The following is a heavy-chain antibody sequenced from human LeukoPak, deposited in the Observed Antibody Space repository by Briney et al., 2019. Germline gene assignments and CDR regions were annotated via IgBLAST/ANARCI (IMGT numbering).Heavy chain of an antibody. CDR1: GFTFSTYS. V-gene: IGHV3-48*04. J-gene: IGHJ4*02. CDR2: ISSSSSII. CDR3: ARGGFGSLDY. D-gene: IGHD2-15*01. Sequence: GGSLRLSCAASGFTFSTYSFNWVRQAPGKGLEWVSYISSSSSIIYYADSAKGRFTISRDNAKTSLYLQMNSLRAEDTAVYYCARGGFGSLDYWGQGTLVTVSS.